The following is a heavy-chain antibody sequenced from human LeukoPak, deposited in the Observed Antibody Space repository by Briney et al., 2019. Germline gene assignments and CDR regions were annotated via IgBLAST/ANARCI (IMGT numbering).Heavy chain of an antibody. CDR1: GYTFTGYY. Sequence: ASVKVSCKASGYTFTGYYMHWVRQAPGQGLEWMGWINPNSGGTNYAQKFQGRVTMIRDTSISTAYMELSRLRSDDTAVYYCAREEDYYDSSGYYDFDYWGQGTLVTVSS. V-gene: IGHV1-2*02. CDR3: AREEDYYDSSGYYDFDY. J-gene: IGHJ4*02. CDR2: INPNSGGT. D-gene: IGHD3-22*01.